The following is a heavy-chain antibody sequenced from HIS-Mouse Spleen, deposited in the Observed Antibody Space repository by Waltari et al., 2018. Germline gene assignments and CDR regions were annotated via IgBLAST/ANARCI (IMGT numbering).Heavy chain of an antibody. CDR2: IYHSGST. CDR3: ARALEYSSSWYYYYYGMDV. CDR1: GYSISRGYY. D-gene: IGHD6-13*01. J-gene: IGHJ6*02. V-gene: IGHV4-38-2*02. Sequence: QVQLQESGPGLVKPSETLSLTCTVSGYSISRGYYWGWWIGSIYHSGSTYYNPSLKSRVTISVDTSKNQFSLKLSSVTAADTAVYYCARALEYSSSWYYYYYGMDVWGQGTTVTVSS.